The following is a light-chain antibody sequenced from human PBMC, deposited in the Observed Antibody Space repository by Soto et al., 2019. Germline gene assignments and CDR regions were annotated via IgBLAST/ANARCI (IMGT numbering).Light chain of an antibody. V-gene: IGKV3-11*01. J-gene: IGKJ4*01. CDR1: QSVSSY. CDR3: QQRSNPLT. Sequence: EIVLTQSPATLSLSPGERATLSCRASQSVSSYLAWYQQQHGQAPRLLIYDASNRATGTPARFSGSGSGTDFTLTIRSIEPEDFAVYFCQQRSNPLTFGGGTKVEIK. CDR2: DAS.